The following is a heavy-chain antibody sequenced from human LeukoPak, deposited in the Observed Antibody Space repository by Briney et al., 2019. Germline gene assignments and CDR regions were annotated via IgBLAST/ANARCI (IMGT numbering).Heavy chain of an antibody. CDR1: GFIFSRYG. D-gene: IGHD3-22*01. J-gene: IGHJ4*02. Sequence: GGSLRLSCIASGFIFSRYGMNWVRQAPGKGLEWVSSISSSSSYIYYADSVKGRFTISRDNAKNSLYLQMNSLRAEDTAVYYCGRRFYDSSGSDYWGQGTLVTVSS. V-gene: IGHV3-21*01. CDR3: GRRFYDSSGSDY. CDR2: ISSSSSYI.